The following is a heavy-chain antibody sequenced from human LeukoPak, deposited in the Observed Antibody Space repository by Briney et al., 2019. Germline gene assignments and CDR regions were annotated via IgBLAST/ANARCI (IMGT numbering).Heavy chain of an antibody. J-gene: IGHJ4*02. CDR2: IYTSGST. CDR1: GGSISSYY. V-gene: IGHV4-4*07. D-gene: IGHD3-22*01. CDR3: ARHHGHSGYYYYAY. Sequence: SETLSLTCTVSGGSISSYYWTWIRQPAGKGLEWIGRIYTSGSTDYNPSLKSRVTISVDTSKNQFSLKLSSVTAADTAVYYCARHHGHSGYYYYAYWGQGTLVTVSS.